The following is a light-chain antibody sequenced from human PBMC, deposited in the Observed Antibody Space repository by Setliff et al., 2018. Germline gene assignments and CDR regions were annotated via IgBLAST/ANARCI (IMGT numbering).Light chain of an antibody. V-gene: IGLV2-8*01. CDR2: EVT. CDR3: SLYSGSNNFF. CDR1: GGLVGGYNY. J-gene: IGLJ1*01. Sequence: QSVLTQPPSASGSPGQSVTISCTGTGGLVGGYNYVSWYQQHPGKAPKLIIYEVTKRPSGVPDRFSGSNSGNTASLTVPGLQAEDEADYYCSLYSGSNNFFFGSGTKV.